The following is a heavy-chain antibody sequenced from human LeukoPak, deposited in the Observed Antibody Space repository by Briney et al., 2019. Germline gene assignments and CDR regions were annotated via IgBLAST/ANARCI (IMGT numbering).Heavy chain of an antibody. D-gene: IGHD1-1*01. CDR2: MNYNSGNT. Sequence: GASVKVSCKASGYTFSSYGISWVRQATGQGLEWMGWMNYNSGNTGYAQKFQGRVIMTRNISISTAYMELSSLRSEDSAVYYCARVKYNWNDIFENWFDPWGQGTLVTVSS. CDR1: GYTFSSYG. CDR3: ARVKYNWNDIFENWFDP. J-gene: IGHJ5*02. V-gene: IGHV1-8*01.